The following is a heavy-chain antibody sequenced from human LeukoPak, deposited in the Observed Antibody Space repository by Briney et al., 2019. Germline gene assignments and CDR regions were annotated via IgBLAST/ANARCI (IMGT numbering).Heavy chain of an antibody. CDR2: INYSGNT. Sequence: SETLSLTCTVSGGSISSSGYYWSWIRQPPGKGLEWIGCINYSGNTNHNPSLKSRVTTSEDMSKNQFSLKLSSVTAADTAVYYCARDQDCGGDCYIFDYWGQGVLVTVSS. D-gene: IGHD2-21*02. V-gene: IGHV4-61*08. CDR1: GGSISSSGYY. CDR3: ARDQDCGGDCYIFDY. J-gene: IGHJ4*02.